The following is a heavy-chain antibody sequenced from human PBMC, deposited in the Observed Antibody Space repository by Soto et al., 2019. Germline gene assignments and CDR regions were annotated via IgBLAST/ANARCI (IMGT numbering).Heavy chain of an antibody. D-gene: IGHD5-18*01. J-gene: IGHJ5*02. V-gene: IGHV4-59*01. Sequence: PSETLSLTCTVSGGSISSYYWSWIRQPPGKGLEWIGYIYYSGSTNYNPSLKSRVTISVDTSKNQFSLKLSSVTAADTAVYYCASTRTAIDNWFDTWGKGTLLLVSS. CDR2: IYYSGST. CDR3: ASTRTAIDNWFDT. CDR1: GGSISSYY.